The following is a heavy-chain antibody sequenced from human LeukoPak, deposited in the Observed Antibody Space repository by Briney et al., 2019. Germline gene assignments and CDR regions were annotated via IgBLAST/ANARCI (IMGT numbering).Heavy chain of an antibody. J-gene: IGHJ4*02. D-gene: IGHD7-27*01. CDR2: ISNSGSAI. CDR3: GRGHWGLDY. Sequence: GGSLRLSCAASGFTFSDSYMTWIRQAPGKGLEWVSYISNSGSAIYYADSVKGRFTISRDNAKSSLYLQMNSLRAEDTAVYYCGRGHWGLDYWGQGTLVTVSS. CDR1: GFTFSDSY. V-gene: IGHV3-11*04.